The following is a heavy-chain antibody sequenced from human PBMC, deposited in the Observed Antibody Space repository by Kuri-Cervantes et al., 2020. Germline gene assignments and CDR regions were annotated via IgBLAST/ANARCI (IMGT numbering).Heavy chain of an antibody. CDR3: ARVGLVPGYYDSSGYSFVRDY. Sequence: GGSLRLSCAASGFSFSRHWMSWVRQAPGKGLEWVAYISEDASGKYYLDSVKGRFTISRHNSKNTLYLQMNSLRAEDTAVYYCARVGLVPGYYDSSGYSFVRDYWGQGTLVTVSS. V-gene: IGHV3-7*03. D-gene: IGHD3-22*01. CDR2: ISEDASGK. CDR1: GFSFSRHW. J-gene: IGHJ4*02.